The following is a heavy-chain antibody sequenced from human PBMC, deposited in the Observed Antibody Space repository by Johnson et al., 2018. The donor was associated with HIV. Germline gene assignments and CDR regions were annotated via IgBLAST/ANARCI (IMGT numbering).Heavy chain of an antibody. CDR2: ISSSGSTI. Sequence: QVQLVESGGGLVKPGGSLRLSCAASGFTFSNVWMTWVRQAPGKGLEWVSYISSSGSTIYYADSVKGRFTISRDNAKNSLFLQMNSLRAEDTAVYYCASLGLDLLVKAPLSVVFDAFDIWGQGTMVTVSS. D-gene: IGHD3-16*01. CDR1: GFTFSNVW. V-gene: IGHV3-11*04. J-gene: IGHJ3*02. CDR3: ASLGLDLLVKAPLSVVFDAFDI.